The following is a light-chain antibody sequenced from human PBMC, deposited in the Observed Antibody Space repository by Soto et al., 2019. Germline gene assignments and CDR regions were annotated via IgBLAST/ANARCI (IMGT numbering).Light chain of an antibody. V-gene: IGKV3-20*01. CDR3: QQYGSSPPHT. CDR1: QSVSSSY. Sequence: EIVLTQSPGTLSLSPGERATLSCRASQSVSSSYLAWYQQKPGQAPRLLIYGASSRATGIPDRFSGSGSGTEVTLPISRLEPEDFAVYYCQQYGSSPPHTFGQGTKLEIK. J-gene: IGKJ2*01. CDR2: GAS.